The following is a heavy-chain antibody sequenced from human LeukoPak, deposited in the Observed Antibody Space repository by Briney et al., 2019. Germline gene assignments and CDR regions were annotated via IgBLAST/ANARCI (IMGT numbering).Heavy chain of an antibody. D-gene: IGHD2-2*01. Sequence: SETLSLTCTVSGGSISSGGYYWSWIRQHPGKGLEWIGYIYYSGSTYYNPSLKSRVTISVDTSKNQFSLKLSSVTAADTAVYYCARDAYCSSTSYYAASYASDAFDIWGQGTMVTVSS. CDR1: GGSISSGGYY. CDR3: ARDAYCSSTSYYAASYASDAFDI. CDR2: IYYSGST. V-gene: IGHV4-31*03. J-gene: IGHJ3*02.